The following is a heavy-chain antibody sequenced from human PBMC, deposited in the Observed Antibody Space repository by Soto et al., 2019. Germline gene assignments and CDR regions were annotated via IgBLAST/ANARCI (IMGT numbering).Heavy chain of an antibody. Sequence: SETLSLTCTVSGGSISSYYWSWIRQPPGKGLEWIGEINHSGSTNYNPSLKSRVTISVDTSKNQFSLKLSSVTAADTAVYYCARGSMVRGVIIMSPLQRGFDPWGQGTLVTVSS. CDR1: GGSISSYY. D-gene: IGHD3-10*01. CDR3: ARGSMVRGVIIMSPLQRGFDP. J-gene: IGHJ5*02. CDR2: INHSGST. V-gene: IGHV4-34*01.